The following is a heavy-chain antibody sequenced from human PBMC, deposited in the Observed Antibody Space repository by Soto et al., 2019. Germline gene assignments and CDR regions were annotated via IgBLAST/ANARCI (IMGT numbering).Heavy chain of an antibody. D-gene: IGHD3-22*01. J-gene: IGHJ4*02. CDR2: IYYSGST. CDR3: ARDLGTYYYDSSGSGWFYFDY. CDR1: GGSISSYY. V-gene: IGHV4-59*01. Sequence: SETLSLTCTVSGGSISSYYWSWIRQPPGKGLEWIGYIYYSGSTNYNPSLKSRVTISVDTSKNQFSLKLSSVTAADTAVYYCARDLGTYYYDSSGSGWFYFDYWGQGTLVTVSS.